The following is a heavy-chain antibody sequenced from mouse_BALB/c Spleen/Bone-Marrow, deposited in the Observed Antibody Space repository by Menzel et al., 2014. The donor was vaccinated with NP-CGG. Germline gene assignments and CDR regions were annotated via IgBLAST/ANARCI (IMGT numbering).Heavy chain of an antibody. CDR3: ARNYYYGSSWSAMDY. V-gene: IGHV1-87*01. J-gene: IGHJ4*01. CDR1: GYTFTSYW. Sequence: QVQLQQSGAELARPGASVKLSCEASGYTFTSYWMQWVKQRPGQGPEWIGAIYPGDGDTRNTQKFKGKATLTADKSSSTAYMQLSSLASEDSAVYYCARNYYYGSSWSAMDYWGQGPSVTVSS. CDR2: IYPGDGDT. D-gene: IGHD1-1*01.